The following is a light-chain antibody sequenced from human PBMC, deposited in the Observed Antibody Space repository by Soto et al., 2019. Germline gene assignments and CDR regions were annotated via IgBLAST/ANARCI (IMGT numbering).Light chain of an antibody. CDR1: QSVSSN. Sequence: EIVMTQSAATLSVSPGESSTLSCSSSQSVSSNLAWYQQKPSQAPRLLNYGASTRATGIPARFSGSGSGTEFTLTISSLQSEDFAVYYCQQYNNWWTFGQGTKVDI. CDR2: GAS. J-gene: IGKJ1*01. CDR3: QQYNNWWT. V-gene: IGKV3-15*01.